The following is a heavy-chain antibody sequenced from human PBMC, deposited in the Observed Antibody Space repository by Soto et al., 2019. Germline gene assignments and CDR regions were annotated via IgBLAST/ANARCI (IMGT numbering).Heavy chain of an antibody. D-gene: IGHD3-10*01. Sequence: EVQLLQSGGGWVQPGGSLRLSCAASGFTFSNYAMAWVRQAPGKGLEWVSSISGSGVIKYYADSVQVRFTISRDNSNNTLSVQMNSLRVEDTAIYYCAKDLTSMVRVVLPSPWGQGILVTVSS. CDR3: AKDLTSMVRVVLPSP. CDR1: GFTFSNYA. CDR2: ISGSGVIK. V-gene: IGHV3-23*01. J-gene: IGHJ5*02.